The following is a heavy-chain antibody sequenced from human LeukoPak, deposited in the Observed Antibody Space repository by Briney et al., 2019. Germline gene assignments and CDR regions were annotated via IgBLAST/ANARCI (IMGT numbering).Heavy chain of an antibody. V-gene: IGHV1-69*04. J-gene: IGHJ4*02. CDR2: IIPILGIA. CDR1: GGTFSSYA. D-gene: IGHD6-19*01. Sequence: SVKVSCKASGGTFSSYAISWVRQAPGQGLEWMGRIIPILGIANYAQKFQGRVTITADKSTSTAYMELSSLGSEDTAVYYCILAGTTTIFDYWGQGTLVTVSS. CDR3: ILAGTTTIFDY.